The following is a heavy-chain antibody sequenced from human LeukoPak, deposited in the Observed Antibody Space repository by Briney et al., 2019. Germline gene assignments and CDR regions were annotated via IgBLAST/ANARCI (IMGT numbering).Heavy chain of an antibody. CDR2: MTGSGGSS. J-gene: IGHJ6*03. CDR1: GLAFRNFA. CDR3: AKMKGQRLNDYCMDV. Sequence: GGSLRLSCEASGLAFRNFAMSWFRQAPGKGLEWVSGMTGSGGSSYYADSVKGRFTISGDNAKNALYLQMNSLRADDTALYYCAKMKGQRLNDYCMDVWGKGTTVTVSS. V-gene: IGHV3-23*01.